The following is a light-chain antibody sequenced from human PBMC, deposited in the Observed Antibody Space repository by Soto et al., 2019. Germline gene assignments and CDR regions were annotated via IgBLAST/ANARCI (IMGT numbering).Light chain of an antibody. J-gene: IGKJ4*01. CDR2: DAS. Sequence: EIVLTQSPATLSLSPGNRATLSCRTSESVSRYLAWYQQKPGQAPRLLIYDASNRATGIPARFSGSGSGTDFTLPITSLEPEYFAVYYCQQRTNWPSTFGGGTKVEIK. CDR3: QQRTNWPST. CDR1: ESVSRY. V-gene: IGKV3-11*01.